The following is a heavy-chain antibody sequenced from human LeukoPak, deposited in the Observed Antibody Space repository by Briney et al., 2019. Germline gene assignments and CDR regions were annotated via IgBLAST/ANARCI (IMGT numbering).Heavy chain of an antibody. V-gene: IGHV3-48*01. Sequence: GGSLRLSCAASGFTFSSYSMNWVRQAPGKGLEWVSYISSSSSTIYYADSVKGRFTISRDNAKNSLYLQMNSLRAEDTAVYYCASSKGRGAAPSDYWGQGTLVTVSS. CDR2: ISSSSSTI. D-gene: IGHD6-6*01. CDR1: GFTFSSYS. J-gene: IGHJ4*02. CDR3: ASSKGRGAAPSDY.